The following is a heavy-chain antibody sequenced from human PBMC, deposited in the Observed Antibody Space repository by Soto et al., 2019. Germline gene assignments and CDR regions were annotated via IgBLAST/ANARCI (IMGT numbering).Heavy chain of an antibody. D-gene: IGHD6-13*01. V-gene: IGHV1-18*01. J-gene: IGHJ6*03. CDR2: ISAYNGNT. CDR1: GYTFTSYG. Sequence: QVQLVQSGAEVKKPGASVKVSCKASGYTFTSYGISWVRQAPGQGLEWMGWISAYNGNTNYAQKLQGRVTMTTDTSTSTAYMELRSLRSDDTAVYHCARLYSSSWYGYYYYYMDVWGKGTTVTVSS. CDR3: ARLYSSSWYGYYYYYMDV.